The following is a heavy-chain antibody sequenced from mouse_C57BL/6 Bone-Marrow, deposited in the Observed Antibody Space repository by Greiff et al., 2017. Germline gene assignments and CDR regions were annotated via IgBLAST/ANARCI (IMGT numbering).Heavy chain of an antibody. CDR2: IRSGSSTI. V-gene: IGHV5-17*01. J-gene: IGHJ1*03. Sequence: EVLRVESGGCLVQPGGSLKLSCAASGFTFSAYGMHWFRQAPEKGLVRVAYIRSGSSTIYYADTVKGRFTISRDNAKNTLFLQMTSLRTENTAMYYCATFDVWGTETTVTGSS. CDR3: ATFDV. CDR1: GFTFSAYG.